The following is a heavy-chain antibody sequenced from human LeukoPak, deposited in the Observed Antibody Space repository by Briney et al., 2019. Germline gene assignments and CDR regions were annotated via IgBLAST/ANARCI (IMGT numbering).Heavy chain of an antibody. D-gene: IGHD6-13*01. V-gene: IGHV3-23*01. Sequence: GGSLRLSCATSGFTFSTYAMSWVRQAPGKGLEWVSAISVSAGSTYYADAVKGRFTISRDNSKNTLYLQMNSLRAEDTAVYYCATGSVRYSASWYSQEGDYWGQGTLVTVSS. CDR3: ATGSVRYSASWYSQEGDY. CDR1: GFTFSTYA. CDR2: ISVSAGST. J-gene: IGHJ4*02.